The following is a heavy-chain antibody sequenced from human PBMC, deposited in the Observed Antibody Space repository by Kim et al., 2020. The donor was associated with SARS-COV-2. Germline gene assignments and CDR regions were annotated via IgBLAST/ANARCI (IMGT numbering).Heavy chain of an antibody. Sequence: ANSVKRRFTISRDNTKNTQYLQMNSLRAEDTALYYCAKESRHPSFGPSDYWGQGTLVTVSS. CDR3: AKESRHPSFGPSDY. J-gene: IGHJ4*01. V-gene: IGHV3-23*01. D-gene: IGHD3-16*01.